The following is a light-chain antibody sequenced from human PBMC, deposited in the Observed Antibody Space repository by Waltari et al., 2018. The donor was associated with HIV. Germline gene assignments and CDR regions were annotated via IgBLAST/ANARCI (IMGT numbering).Light chain of an antibody. Sequence: DIQMTQSPPSLSASVGDSVTITCRASQMIENFLNWYQQTPGKPPKLLIVAASSLQRGIPSRFSGSGSGTEFTLTINSLQPEDFATYYCQQTSRTPHTFGHGTRLE. CDR2: AAS. J-gene: IGKJ5*01. V-gene: IGKV1-39*01. CDR1: QMIENF. CDR3: QQTSRTPHT.